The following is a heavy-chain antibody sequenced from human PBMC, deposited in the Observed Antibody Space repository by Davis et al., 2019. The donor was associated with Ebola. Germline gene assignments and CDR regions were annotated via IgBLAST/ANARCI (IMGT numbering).Heavy chain of an antibody. CDR2: ISSNGGST. CDR3: ARDSIVGATTSNWFDP. Sequence: GESLKISCAASGFTFSSYGMHWVRQAPGKGLEYVSAISSNGGSTYYANSVKGRFTISRDNSKNTLYLQMGSLRAEDMAVYYCARDSIVGATTSNWFDPWGQGTLVTVSS. J-gene: IGHJ5*02. D-gene: IGHD1-26*01. CDR1: GFTFSSYG. V-gene: IGHV3-64*01.